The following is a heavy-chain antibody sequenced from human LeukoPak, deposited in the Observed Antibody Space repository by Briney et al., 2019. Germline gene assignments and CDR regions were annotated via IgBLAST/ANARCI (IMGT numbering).Heavy chain of an antibody. CDR1: EFTFGSYW. CDR3: ARDHARDGYNF. J-gene: IGHJ4*02. D-gene: IGHD5-24*01. Sequence: GGSLRLSCAASEFTFGSYWMNWVRQAPGKGLEWVANIKQDGSEKYYVDSVKGRFTISRDNAKTSLYLQMNSLRVEDTAVYYCARDHARDGYNFWGQGTLVTVSS. CDR2: IKQDGSEK. V-gene: IGHV3-7*01.